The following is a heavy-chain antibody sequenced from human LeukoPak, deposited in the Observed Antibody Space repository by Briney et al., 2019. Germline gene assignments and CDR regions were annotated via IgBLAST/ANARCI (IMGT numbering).Heavy chain of an antibody. V-gene: IGHV3-74*01. D-gene: IGHD4-17*01. CDR2: INSDGSST. J-gene: IGHJ4*02. Sequence: GGSLRLSCEASGFTVSSNQMSWVRQAPGKGLVWVSRINSDGSSTSYADSVKGRFTISRDNAKNTLYLQMNSLRAEDTAVYYCARGLGTVTTSYWGQGTLVTVSS. CDR3: ARGLGTVTTSY. CDR1: GFTVSSNQ.